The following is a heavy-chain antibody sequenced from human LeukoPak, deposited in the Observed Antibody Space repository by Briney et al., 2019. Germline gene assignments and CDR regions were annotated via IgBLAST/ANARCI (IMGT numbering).Heavy chain of an antibody. V-gene: IGHV1-69*04. D-gene: IGHD1-26*01. J-gene: IGHJ4*02. CDR3: AISRSYGAFYNFDY. CDR1: GGTFSNYA. CDR2: IIPILGIA. Sequence: SVKVSCKASGGTFSNYAINWVRQAPGQGLEWMGRIIPILGIANYAQKFQGRVTITADKSTSRAYMELSSLRSGDTAVYYCAISRSYGAFYNFDYWGQGTLVTVSS.